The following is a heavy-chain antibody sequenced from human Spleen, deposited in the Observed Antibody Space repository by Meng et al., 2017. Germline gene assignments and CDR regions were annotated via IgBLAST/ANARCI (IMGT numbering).Heavy chain of an antibody. D-gene: IGHD4-11*01. CDR1: GGSCSDYY. CDR3: ARGPTTMAHDFDY. CDR2: INHSGST. V-gene: IGHV4-34*01. J-gene: IGHJ4*02. Sequence: QVQLPRWGPGLLKPSETLSRTCFVSGGSCSDYYWSWIRQPPGKGLEWIGEINHSGSTNYNPSLGSRATISVDTSQNNLSLKLSSVTAADSAVYYCARGPTTMAHDFDYWGQGTLVTVSS.